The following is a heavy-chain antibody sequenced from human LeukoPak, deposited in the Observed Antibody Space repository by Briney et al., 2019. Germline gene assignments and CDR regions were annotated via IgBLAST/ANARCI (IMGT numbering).Heavy chain of an antibody. J-gene: IGHJ3*02. CDR2: IYHSGST. Sequence: SETLSLTCTVSDYSITNGHYWGWIRQPPGKGLEWIGSIYHSGSTYYNPSLKSRVTISVDTSKNQFSLKLNSVTAADTAVYYCARKPVAVRDAFDIWGQGTMVTVSS. V-gene: IGHV4-38-2*02. CDR3: ARKPVAVRDAFDI. D-gene: IGHD6-19*01. CDR1: DYSITNGHY.